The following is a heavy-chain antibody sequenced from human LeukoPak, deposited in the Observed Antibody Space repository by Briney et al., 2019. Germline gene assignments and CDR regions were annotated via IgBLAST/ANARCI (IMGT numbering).Heavy chain of an antibody. D-gene: IGHD2-2*01. V-gene: IGHV1-24*01. CDR3: AASIVVVPAGLFDDFDY. J-gene: IGHJ4*02. CDR2: FDPEDGET. CDR1: GYTLTELS. Sequence: ASVKVSCKVSGYTLTELSMHWVRQAPGKGLERMGGFDPEDGETIYAQKFQGRVTMTEDTSTDTAYMELSSLRSEDTAVYYCAASIVVVPAGLFDDFDYWGQGTLVTVSS.